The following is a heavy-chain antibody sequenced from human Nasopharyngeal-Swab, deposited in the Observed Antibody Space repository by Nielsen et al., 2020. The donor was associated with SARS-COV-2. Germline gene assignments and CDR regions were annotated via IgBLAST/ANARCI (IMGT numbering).Heavy chain of an antibody. CDR3: ARSGFGDGSSGGWYMDY. CDR2: ISSSSSYI. Sequence: GESLKISCAASGFTFSSYSMNWVRQAPGKGLEWVSSISSSSSYIYYADSVKGRFTISRDNAKNSLYLQMNSLRAEDTAVYYCARSGFGDGSSGGWYMDYWGQGTLVTVSS. J-gene: IGHJ4*02. V-gene: IGHV3-21*01. CDR1: GFTFSSYS. D-gene: IGHD6-19*01.